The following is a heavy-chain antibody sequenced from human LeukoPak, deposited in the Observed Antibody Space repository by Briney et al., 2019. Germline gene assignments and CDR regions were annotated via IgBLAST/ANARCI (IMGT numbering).Heavy chain of an antibody. CDR2: ISYDGSNK. J-gene: IGHJ4*02. CDR1: GFTFSSYA. V-gene: IGHV3-30-3*01. D-gene: IGHD6-13*01. CDR3: ASSSWINYFDY. Sequence: GGSLRLSCAASGFTFSSYAMHWVRQAPGKGLEWVAVISYDGSNKYYADSVKGRFTISRDNSKNTLYLQMNSLRAEDTAVYYCASSSWINYFDYWGQGTLVTVSS.